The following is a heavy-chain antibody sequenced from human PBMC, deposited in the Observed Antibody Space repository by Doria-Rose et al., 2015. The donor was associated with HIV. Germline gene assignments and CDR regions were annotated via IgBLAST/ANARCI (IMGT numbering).Heavy chain of an antibody. Sequence: QESGPVLVKPTEALTLTYTVSGVSLSSPGMGVSWIRQPPGKALEWLANNFSDDERSYKTSLKSRLTISRGTSKSQVVLTMTDMDPVDTATYYCARIKSSRWYHKYYFDFWGQGTLVIVSA. CDR1: GVSLSSPGMG. J-gene: IGHJ4*02. CDR2: NFSDDER. D-gene: IGHD6-13*01. CDR3: ARIKSSRWYHKYYFDF. V-gene: IGHV2-26*01.